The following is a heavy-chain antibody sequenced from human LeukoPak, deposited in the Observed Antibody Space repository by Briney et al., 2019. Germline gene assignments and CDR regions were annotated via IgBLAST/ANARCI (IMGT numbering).Heavy chain of an antibody. Sequence: PSETLSLTCTVSGGSMSSYYWSWIRQPPGKGLEWIGYIYYSGRTNYNPPLKSRVTMSVDTSKNQFSLKLSSVTAADTAVYYCARIRTSGRVYDAFDIWGQGTMVTVSS. CDR2: IYYSGRT. D-gene: IGHD1-26*01. V-gene: IGHV4-59*12. CDR1: GGSMSSYY. J-gene: IGHJ3*02. CDR3: ARIRTSGRVYDAFDI.